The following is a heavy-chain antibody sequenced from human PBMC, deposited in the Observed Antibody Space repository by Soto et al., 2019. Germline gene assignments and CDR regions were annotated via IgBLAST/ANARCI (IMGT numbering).Heavy chain of an antibody. Sequence: QVQLVQYGAEVKKPGSSVKVSCKASGGIFSTYAISWLRQAPGQGLEWMGGIIPIFGTPNYAQRFQGRVTITAYESTSTADLELIRLRSEDTAVYYCARDRDDYGSGNYYNRIDFWGQGTLVTVSS. CDR3: ARDRDDYGSGNYYNRIDF. V-gene: IGHV1-69*01. CDR2: IIPIFGTP. CDR1: GGIFSTYA. J-gene: IGHJ4*02. D-gene: IGHD3-10*01.